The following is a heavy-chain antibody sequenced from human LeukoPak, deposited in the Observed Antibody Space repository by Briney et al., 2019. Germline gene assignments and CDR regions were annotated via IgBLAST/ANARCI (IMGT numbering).Heavy chain of an antibody. CDR1: GYTFTSYG. CDR3: AREDRHMNWFDP. V-gene: IGHV1-18*01. Sequence: ASVKVSCKASGYTFTSYGISWVRQAPGQGLEWMGWISAYNGNTNCAQKLQGRVTMTTDTSTSTAYMELRSLRSDDTAVYYCAREDRHMNWFDPWGQGTLVTVSS. CDR2: ISAYNGNT. J-gene: IGHJ5*02.